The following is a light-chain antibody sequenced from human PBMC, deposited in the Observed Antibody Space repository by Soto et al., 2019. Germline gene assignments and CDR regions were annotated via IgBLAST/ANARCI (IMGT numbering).Light chain of an antibody. Sequence: QSALTQPASVSGSPGQSITISCTGTSSDIGHYDYVSWYQQHPGKAPKLMIYEVSNRPSGVSNRFSGSKSGNTASLTISGLQVADEADYYCSSKTSSRTPYVFGTGTKVTVL. CDR2: EVS. J-gene: IGLJ1*01. CDR3: SSKTSSRTPYV. CDR1: SSDIGHYDY. V-gene: IGLV2-14*01.